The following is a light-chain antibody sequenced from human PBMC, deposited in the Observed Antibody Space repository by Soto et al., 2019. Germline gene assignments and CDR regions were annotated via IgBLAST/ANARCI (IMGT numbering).Light chain of an antibody. Sequence: QSVLTQPPSASGTPGQRVTISCSGSGSNIGTNTVNWYQQLPGTAPKLLIYRTDQPPAGIPDRFSGSKSGTSASLDISGLQSDDEADYYCTAWDGSLDGRVFGGGTKLTVL. V-gene: IGLV1-44*01. CDR1: GSNIGTNT. J-gene: IGLJ3*02. CDR2: RTD. CDR3: TAWDGSLDGRV.